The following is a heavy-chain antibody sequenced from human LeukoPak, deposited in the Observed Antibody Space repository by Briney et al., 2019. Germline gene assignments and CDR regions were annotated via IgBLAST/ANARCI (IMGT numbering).Heavy chain of an antibody. Sequence: SETLSLTCAVSGGSISSSNWWSWVRQPPGKGLEWIGEIYHSGSTNYNPSLKSRVTISVDKSKNQFSLKLSSVTAADTAVYYCARDDAGDLLTFDIWGQGTMVTVSS. CDR3: ARDDAGDLLTFDI. V-gene: IGHV4-4*02. D-gene: IGHD1-26*01. J-gene: IGHJ3*02. CDR2: IYHSGST. CDR1: GGSISSSNW.